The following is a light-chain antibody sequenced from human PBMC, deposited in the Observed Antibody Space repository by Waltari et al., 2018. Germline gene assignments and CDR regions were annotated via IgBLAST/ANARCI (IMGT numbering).Light chain of an antibody. CDR1: RSNIGRNT. CDR3: ATWDDSLNGYV. V-gene: IGLV1-44*01. Sequence: QSVLTQPPSASGTPGQRATISCFGSRSNIGRNTVNWYQQFPGTAPKLLIYSNNPRPPGVPDRFFGSRSGTSASLAISGLQSEDEADYYCATWDDSLNGYVFGTGTNVTVL. CDR2: SNN. J-gene: IGLJ1*01.